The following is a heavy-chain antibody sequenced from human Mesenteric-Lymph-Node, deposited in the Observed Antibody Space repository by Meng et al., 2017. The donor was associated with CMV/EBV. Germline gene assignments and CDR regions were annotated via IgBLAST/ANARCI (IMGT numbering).Heavy chain of an antibody. D-gene: IGHD4-23*01. Sequence: ETLSLTCAASGFTFSSYSMNWVRQAPGKGLEWVSSISSSSSYIYYADSVKGRFTISRDNSKNTLYLQMNSLRAEDTAVYYCARDPSYGGNSGHYGMDVWGQGTTVTVSS. CDR2: ISSSSSYI. J-gene: IGHJ6*02. CDR1: GFTFSSYS. V-gene: IGHV3-21*01. CDR3: ARDPSYGGNSGHYGMDV.